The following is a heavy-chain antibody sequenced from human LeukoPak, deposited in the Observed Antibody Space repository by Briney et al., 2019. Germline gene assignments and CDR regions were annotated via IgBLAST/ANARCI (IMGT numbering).Heavy chain of an antibody. CDR2: IYTSGST. V-gene: IGHV4-61*02. J-gene: IGHJ4*02. CDR1: GGSISSGSYY. CDR3: ARGGGIVGATIPWPFDY. D-gene: IGHD1-26*01. Sequence: PSQTLSLTCTVSGGSISSGSYYWSWIRQPAGKGLEWIGRIYTSGSTNYNPSLKSRVTISVDTSKNQFSLKLSSVTAADTAVYYCARGGGIVGATIPWPFDYWGQGTLVTVSS.